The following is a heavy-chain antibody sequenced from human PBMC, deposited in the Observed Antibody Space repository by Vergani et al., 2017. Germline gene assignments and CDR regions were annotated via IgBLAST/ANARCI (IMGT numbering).Heavy chain of an antibody. CDR3: ARVLSGYDFWSGYFPSHFDY. CDR1: GFTFSDYY. Sequence: QVQLVESGGGLVKPGGSLRLSCAASGFTFSDYYMSWIRQAPGKGLEWVSYISSSSSYTNYADSVKGRFTISRDNAKNSLYLQMNSLRAEDTAVYYCARVLSGYDFWSGYFPSHFDYWGQGTLVTVSS. V-gene: IGHV3-11*06. CDR2: ISSSSSYT. D-gene: IGHD3-3*01. J-gene: IGHJ4*02.